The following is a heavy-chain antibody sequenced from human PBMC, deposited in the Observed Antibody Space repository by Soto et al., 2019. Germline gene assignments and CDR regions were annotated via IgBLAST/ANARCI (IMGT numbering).Heavy chain of an antibody. CDR2: IIPILVIA. D-gene: IGHD6-13*01. CDR1: GGTFSSYT. J-gene: IGHJ4*02. CDR3: SIPGYSSSWTRYDY. Sequence: QVQLVQSGAEVKKPGSSVKVSCKASGGTFSSYTISWVRQAPGQGLEWMGRIIPILVIANYAQKFQGRVTITADKSTSTAYRELSSLRSEDTAVYYCSIPGYSSSWTRYDYWGQGTLVTVSS. V-gene: IGHV1-69*02.